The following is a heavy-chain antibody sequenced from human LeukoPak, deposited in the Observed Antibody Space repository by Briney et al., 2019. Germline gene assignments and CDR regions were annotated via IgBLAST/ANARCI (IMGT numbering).Heavy chain of an antibody. Sequence: SVKVSCKASGGTFSSYTISWVRQAPGQGLEWMGRIIPSLGIANYAQKFQGRVTITADKSTSTAYMELSSLRSEDTAVYYCARDGDSEWTGVSAFDIWGQGTMVTVSS. J-gene: IGHJ3*02. V-gene: IGHV1-69*04. CDR3: ARDGDSEWTGVSAFDI. CDR2: IIPSLGIA. CDR1: GGTFSSYT. D-gene: IGHD7-27*01.